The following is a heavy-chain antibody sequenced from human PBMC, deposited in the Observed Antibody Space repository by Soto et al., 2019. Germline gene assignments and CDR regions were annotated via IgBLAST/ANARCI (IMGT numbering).Heavy chain of an antibody. J-gene: IGHJ4*02. CDR2: IYYSGST. V-gene: IGHV4-31*03. CDR1: GGSISSGGYY. D-gene: IGHD3-3*01. Sequence: SETLSLTCTVSGGSISSGGYYWSWIRQHPGKGLEWIGYIYYSGSTYYNPSLKSRVTISVDTSKNQFSLKLSSVTAADTAVYYCARDRNDFWSGPIDYWGQGTLVTVSS. CDR3: ARDRNDFWSGPIDY.